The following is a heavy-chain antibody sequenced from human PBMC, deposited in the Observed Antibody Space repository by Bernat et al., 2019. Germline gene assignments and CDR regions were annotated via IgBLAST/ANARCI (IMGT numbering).Heavy chain of an antibody. D-gene: IGHD6-13*01. CDR1: GFTFGSHV. J-gene: IGHJ4*02. Sequence: QVQLVESGGRVVQPVTSLTVSCAASGFTFGSHVVHWVRQAPGKGLEWVAVMWFDGSDTWYADSVQGRFTISRDIYNNRLSLQMNSLRAEDTAVYYCARTPRFDTWYFDYWGQGTVVTVSS. CDR2: MWFDGSDT. V-gene: IGHV3-33*01. CDR3: ARTPRFDTWYFDY.